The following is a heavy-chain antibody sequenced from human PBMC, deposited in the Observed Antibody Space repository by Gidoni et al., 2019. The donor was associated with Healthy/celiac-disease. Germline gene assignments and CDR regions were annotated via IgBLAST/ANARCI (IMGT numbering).Heavy chain of an antibody. V-gene: IGHV3-23*01. CDR2: ISGSGGST. Sequence: EVQLLESGGGLVQPGGSLRLSCSASGFTFTSYAMGWVRQAPGKGLESVSAISGSGGSTYYADSVKGRFTISRDNSKNTLYLQMNSLRAEDTAVYYCAKVEGLVITHYFYFDYWGQGTLVTVSS. CDR3: AKVEGLVITHYFYFDY. CDR1: GFTFTSYA. J-gene: IGHJ4*02. D-gene: IGHD3-22*01.